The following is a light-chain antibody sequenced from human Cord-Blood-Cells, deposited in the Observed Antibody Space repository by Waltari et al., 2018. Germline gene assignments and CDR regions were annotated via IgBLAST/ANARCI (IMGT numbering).Light chain of an antibody. Sequence: SYELTQPLSVSVALGPTARTTCGGNTIGSKNEHWYQQEPGQAPVLVIYRDSNRPTGIPERFSGSNSGNTATLTISRAQAGDEADYYCQVWDSSTVVFGGGTKLTVL. CDR1: TIGSKN. V-gene: IGLV3-9*01. CDR3: QVWDSSTVV. CDR2: RDS. J-gene: IGLJ2*01.